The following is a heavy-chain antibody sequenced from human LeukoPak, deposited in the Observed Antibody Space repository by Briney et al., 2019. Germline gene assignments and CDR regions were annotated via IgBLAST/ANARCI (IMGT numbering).Heavy chain of an antibody. CDR1: GFTFSDYY. V-gene: IGHV3-11*06. CDR2: ISATSRYI. J-gene: IGHJ4*02. Sequence: PGGSLRLSCAASGFTFSDYYMSWIRQAPGKGLEWVSSISATSRYIYYTDSLKGRFTISRDNAKNSLYLQMNILRAEDTALYYCASEGFDYWGQGTLVTVSS. CDR3: ASEGFDY.